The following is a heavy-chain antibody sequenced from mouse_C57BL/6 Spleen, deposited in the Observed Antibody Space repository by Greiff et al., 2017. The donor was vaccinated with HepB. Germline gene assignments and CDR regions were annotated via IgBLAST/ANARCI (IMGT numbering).Heavy chain of an antibody. CDR2: IWSGGST. Sequence: VHVTQSGPGLVQPSQCLSLTCPVSGFSLTTSCVHWVRPSPGKGLEWLGVIWSGGSTDYNAAFISRLSISKDNSKSQVFFKMNSLQADDTAIYYCARNLAYYSNYGGVYAMDYWGQGTSVTVSS. D-gene: IGHD2-5*01. J-gene: IGHJ4*01. CDR1: GFSLTTSC. CDR3: ARNLAYYSNYGGVYAMDY. V-gene: IGHV2-2*01.